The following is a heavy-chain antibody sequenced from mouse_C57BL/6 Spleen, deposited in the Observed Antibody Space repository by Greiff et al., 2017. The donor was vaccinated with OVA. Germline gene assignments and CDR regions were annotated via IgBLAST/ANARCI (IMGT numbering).Heavy chain of an antibody. CDR2: IDPSDSYT. CDR3: ASYGQYYFDY. CDR1: GYTFTSYW. Sequence: VQLQQPGAELVKPGASVKLSCKASGYTFTSYWMQWVKQRPGQGLEWIGEIDPSDSYTNYNQKFKGKATLTVDTSSSTAYMQLSSLTSEDSAVYYCASYGQYYFDYWGQGTTLTVSS. V-gene: IGHV1-50*01. J-gene: IGHJ2*01. D-gene: IGHD1-2*01.